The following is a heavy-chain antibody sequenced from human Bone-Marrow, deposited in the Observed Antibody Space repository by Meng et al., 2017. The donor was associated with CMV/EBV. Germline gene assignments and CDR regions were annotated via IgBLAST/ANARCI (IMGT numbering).Heavy chain of an antibody. J-gene: IGHJ4*02. CDR2: ISSSGSTI. Sequence: GGSLRLSCAASGFTFSDYYMSWIRQAPGKGLEWVSYISSSGSTIYYADSVKGRFTISRDNAKNSLYLQMNSLRAEDTAVYYCARGIVGATPLSDPLGYWGQRTLVTVSS. CDR3: ARGIVGATPLSDPLGY. CDR1: GFTFSDYY. D-gene: IGHD1-26*01. V-gene: IGHV3-11*01.